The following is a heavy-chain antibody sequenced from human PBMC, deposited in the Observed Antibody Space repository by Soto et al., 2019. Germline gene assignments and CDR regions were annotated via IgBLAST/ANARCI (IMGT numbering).Heavy chain of an antibody. J-gene: IGHJ6*02. CDR3: AYYRLWSGYSDDSFGMNV. Sequence: EVQLVESGGGLVQPGGSLRLSCAASGFTFSHYSMNWVRQAPGKGLEWVSYISSSSSTIYYADSVKGRFTISRDNAKNSVYLQKDRQRDEDTAVDYCAYYRLWSGYSDDSFGMNVCGQGTTVTVSS. V-gene: IGHV3-48*02. D-gene: IGHD3-3*01. CDR2: ISSSSSTI. CDR1: GFTFSHYS.